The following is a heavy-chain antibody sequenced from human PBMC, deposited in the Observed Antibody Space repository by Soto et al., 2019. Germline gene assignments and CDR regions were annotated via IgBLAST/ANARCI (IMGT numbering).Heavy chain of an antibody. CDR3: ANHDKRLGVY. Sequence: PGGSLRLSCAASGFTFTTYAMSWVRQAPGKGLEWVSDISGSGGVTYYADSVKGRFTVSRDNFKNTLYLQMNSLRAEDTAVYYCANHDKRLGVYWGQGTLVTVSS. V-gene: IGHV3-23*01. D-gene: IGHD3-3*01. CDR1: GFTFTTYA. CDR2: ISGSGGVT. J-gene: IGHJ4*02.